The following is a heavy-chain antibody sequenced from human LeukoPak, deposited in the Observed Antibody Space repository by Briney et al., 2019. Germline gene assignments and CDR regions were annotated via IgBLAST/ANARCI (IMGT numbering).Heavy chain of an antibody. Sequence: ASVKVSCKASGYTFTSYGISWVRQAPGQGLEWMGWISAYNGNTNYAQKLQGRVTMTTDTSTSTAYMELRSLRSDDTAVYYCARDHYGDYGGLFGCWGQGTLVTVSS. D-gene: IGHD4-17*01. CDR2: ISAYNGNT. CDR3: ARDHYGDYGGLFGC. CDR1: GYTFTSYG. J-gene: IGHJ4*02. V-gene: IGHV1-18*01.